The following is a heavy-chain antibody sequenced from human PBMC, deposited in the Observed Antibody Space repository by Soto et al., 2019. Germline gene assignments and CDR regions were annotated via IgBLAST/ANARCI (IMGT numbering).Heavy chain of an antibody. CDR2: INPNGGST. CDR1: GYTFTHYY. J-gene: IGHJ4*02. V-gene: IGHV1-46*01. D-gene: IGHD5-18*01. Sequence: QVQLVQSGAEVKKPGASVKVSCKASGYTFTHYYIHWVRQAPGQGLEWMGIINPNGGSTTYAQKFRAGFTMTRDTYTSTVYMELSRLRSEDSAVYDCSTSVNSAMAFDYWGQGTLVTVSS. CDR3: STSVNSAMAFDY.